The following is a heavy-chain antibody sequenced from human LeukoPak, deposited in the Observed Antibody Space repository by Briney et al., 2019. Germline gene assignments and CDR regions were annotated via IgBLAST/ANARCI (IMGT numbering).Heavy chain of an antibody. V-gene: IGHV4-39*01. Sequence: SETLSLTCSVSGGSIGRSSYYWGWTRQPPGKGLEWIGSIYYSGGTYYNPSLKSRVTISVDTSRNQFSLKLGSVTAADAAVYYCARHGSIATGAFTYWGQGTLVTVSS. CDR3: ARHGSIATGAFTY. CDR1: GGSIGRSSYY. CDR2: IYYSGGT. D-gene: IGHD6-13*01. J-gene: IGHJ4*02.